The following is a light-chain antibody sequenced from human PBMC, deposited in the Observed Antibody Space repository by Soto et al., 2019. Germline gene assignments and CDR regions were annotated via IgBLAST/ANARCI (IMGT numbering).Light chain of an antibody. CDR1: SSDVGGYNY. V-gene: IGLV2-14*03. CDR3: SSYTSSSTYV. Sequence: QSVLTQPASVSGSPGQSITIPCTGTSSDVGGYNYVSWYQQHPGKAPKLIIYDVSNRPSGVSNRFSGSKSGNTASPTISGLQAEDEADYYCSSYTSSSTYVYGTGTKVTVL. J-gene: IGLJ1*01. CDR2: DVS.